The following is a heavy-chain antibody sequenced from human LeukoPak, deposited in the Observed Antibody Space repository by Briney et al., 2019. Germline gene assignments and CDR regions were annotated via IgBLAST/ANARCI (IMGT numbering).Heavy chain of an antibody. CDR3: ARVRYCSSTSCYDYYYGMDV. D-gene: IGHD2-2*01. J-gene: IGHJ6*02. V-gene: IGHV1-2*02. CDR2: INPNSGGT. CDR1: GYTFTGYY. Sequence: ASVKVSCKASGYTFTGYYMHWVRQPPGQGLEWMGWINPNSGGTNYAQKFQGRVTMTRDTSISTAYMELSRLRSDDTAVYYCARVRYCSSTSCYDYYYGMDVWGQGTTVTVSS.